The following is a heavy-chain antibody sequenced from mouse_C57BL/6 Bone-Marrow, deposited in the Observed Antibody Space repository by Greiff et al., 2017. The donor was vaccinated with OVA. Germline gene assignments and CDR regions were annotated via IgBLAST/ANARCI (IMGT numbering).Heavy chain of an antibody. CDR2: INPNNGGT. D-gene: IGHD2-4*01. CDR3: ARGDYPFGFDY. V-gene: IGHV1-26*01. J-gene: IGHJ2*01. CDR1: GYTFTDYY. Sequence: EVQLQLSGPELVKPGASVKISCKASGYTFTDYYMNWVKQSHGKSLEWIGDINPNNGGTSYNQKFKGKATLTVDKSSSTAYMELRSLTSEDSAVYYCARGDYPFGFDYWGQGTTLTVSS.